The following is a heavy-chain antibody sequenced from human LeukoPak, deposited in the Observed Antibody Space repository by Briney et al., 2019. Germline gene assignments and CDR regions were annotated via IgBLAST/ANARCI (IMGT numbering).Heavy chain of an antibody. J-gene: IGHJ4*02. CDR3: ARHRYYYGSGSLAYFDY. Sequence: SETLSLTCTVSGGSISSYYWSWIRQPAGKGLEWIGYIYYSGRTNYNPSLKSRVTISVDTSKNQLSLKLSSVTAADTAVYYCARHRYYYGSGSLAYFDYWGQGTLVTVSS. CDR2: IYYSGRT. V-gene: IGHV4-59*08. D-gene: IGHD3-10*01. CDR1: GGSISSYY.